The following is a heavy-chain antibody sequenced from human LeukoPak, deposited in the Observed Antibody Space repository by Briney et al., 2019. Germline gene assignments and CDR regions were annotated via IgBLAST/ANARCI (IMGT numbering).Heavy chain of an antibody. CDR1: GYTFTSYD. CDR2: MNPNSGNT. CDR3: ARGQRRKYQLVYVRYYYYYYMDV. D-gene: IGHD2-2*02. V-gene: IGHV1-8*01. Sequence: ASVKVSCKASGYTFTSYDINWVRQATGQGLEWMGWMNPNSGNTGYAQKFQGRVTMTRNTSISTAYMELSSLRSEDTAVYYCARGQRRKYQLVYVRYYYYYYMDVWGKGTTVTVSS. J-gene: IGHJ6*03.